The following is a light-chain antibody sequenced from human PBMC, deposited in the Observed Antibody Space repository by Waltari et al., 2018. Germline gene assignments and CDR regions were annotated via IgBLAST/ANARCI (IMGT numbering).Light chain of an antibody. Sequence: QSALSQPASVSASPGQSITISCTETSSDIGPYNYVSWYQQHPGKAPKLVIYDVSQRPSGVSNRFSGSKSGNTASLTISGLQAEDEADYYCNSYLTSTSSAIFGGGTKLTVL. CDR2: DVS. J-gene: IGLJ2*01. CDR1: SSDIGPYNY. CDR3: NSYLTSTSSAI. V-gene: IGLV2-14*03.